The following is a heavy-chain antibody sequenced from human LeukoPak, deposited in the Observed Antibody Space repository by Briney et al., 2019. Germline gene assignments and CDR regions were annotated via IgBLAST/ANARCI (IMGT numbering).Heavy chain of an antibody. Sequence: GGSLRLSCAASGFTFSSYWMSWVRQAPGKGLEWVANIKQDGSEKYYVDSVKGRFTISRDNAKNSLNLQMNSLRAEDTAVYYCASRIVDTAMITYFDLWGRGTLVTVSS. D-gene: IGHD5-18*01. J-gene: IGHJ2*01. V-gene: IGHV3-7*01. CDR2: IKQDGSEK. CDR1: GFTFSSYW. CDR3: ASRIVDTAMITYFDL.